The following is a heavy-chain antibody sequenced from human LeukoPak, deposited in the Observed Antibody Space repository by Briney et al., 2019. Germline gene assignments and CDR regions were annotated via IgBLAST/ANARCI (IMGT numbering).Heavy chain of an antibody. Sequence: GGSLRLSCATSGFTFKSYAMNWVRQSPGKGLEWVSSISGDSTDIYYADSLMGRSTISRDNAKNSLYLQINSLRAEDTAIYYCARRGYSDSSGYDYWGQGTLVTVSS. CDR3: ARRGYSDSSGYDY. D-gene: IGHD3-22*01. CDR1: GFTFKSYA. J-gene: IGHJ4*02. CDR2: ISGDSTDI. V-gene: IGHV3-21*01.